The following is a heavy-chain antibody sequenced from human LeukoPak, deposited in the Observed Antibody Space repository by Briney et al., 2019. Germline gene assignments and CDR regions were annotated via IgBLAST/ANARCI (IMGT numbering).Heavy chain of an antibody. CDR2: IWYDGSNK. CDR3: ARLDFGYYFDY. CDR1: GFTFSSYG. V-gene: IGHV3-33*01. J-gene: IGHJ4*02. D-gene: IGHD3-16*01. Sequence: GRSLRLSCAASGFTFSSYGMHWVRQAPGKGLEWVAVIWYDGSNKYYADSVKGRFTISRDNSKNTLYLQMNSLRAEDTAVYYCARLDFGYYFDYWGQGTLVTVSS.